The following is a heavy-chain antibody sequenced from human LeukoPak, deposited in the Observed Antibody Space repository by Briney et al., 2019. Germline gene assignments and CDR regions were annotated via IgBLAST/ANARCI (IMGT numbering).Heavy chain of an antibody. CDR3: ARAPPEYEQQRMAHAFDI. J-gene: IGHJ3*02. CDR2: IIPILGIA. Sequence: WASVKVSCKASGGTFSSYAISWVRQAPGQGLEWMGRIIPILGIANYAQKFQGRVTITADKSTSTAYMELSSLRSEDTAVYYCARAPPEYEQQRMAHAFDIWGQGTMVTVSS. D-gene: IGHD6-13*01. CDR1: GGTFSSYA. V-gene: IGHV1-69*04.